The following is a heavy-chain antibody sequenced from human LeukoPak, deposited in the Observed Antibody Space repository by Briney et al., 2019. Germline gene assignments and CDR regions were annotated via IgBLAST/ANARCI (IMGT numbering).Heavy chain of an antibody. V-gene: IGHV4-4*02. CDR2: IFHSGST. J-gene: IGHJ4*02. CDR1: GGSISSSNW. CDR3: TREPRDSYGSANYGFDY. D-gene: IGHD3-10*01. Sequence: SETLSLTCAVSGGSISSSNWWSWVRQPPGKGLEWIGEIFHSGSTNYNPSLKSRVTISVDKSKNQFSLKLSSVTAADTAVYYCTREPRDSYGSANYGFDYWGQGTLVTVSS.